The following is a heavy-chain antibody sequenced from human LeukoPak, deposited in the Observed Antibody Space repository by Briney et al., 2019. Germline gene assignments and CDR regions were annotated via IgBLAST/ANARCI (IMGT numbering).Heavy chain of an antibody. Sequence: GASLQISCKGSGYSFTSYWIGGVRQMPGKGLEGMGIIYPGDSDTRYSPSFQGQVTISADKSISTAYLQWSSLKASDTAMYYCAREAQGVRGPLGADYWGQGTLVTVSS. J-gene: IGHJ4*02. CDR2: IYPGDSDT. V-gene: IGHV5-51*01. CDR3: AREAQGVRGPLGADY. CDR1: GYSFTSYW. D-gene: IGHD3-10*01.